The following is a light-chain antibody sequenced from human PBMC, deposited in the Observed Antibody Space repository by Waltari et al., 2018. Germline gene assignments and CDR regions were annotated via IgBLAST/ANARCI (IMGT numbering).Light chain of an antibody. J-gene: IGLJ2*01. CDR2: DVS. CDR3: SSYISSSTLEL. V-gene: IGLV2-14*03. CDR1: SSDVGAYNY. Sequence: QSALTQPASVSGSPGQSITISCTGTSSDVGAYNYVSWYQQHPGKAPKLIIFDVSNRPSGVSNRFSGSTSGNTASLTISGLQAEDEADYYCSSYISSSTLELFGGGTSLTVL.